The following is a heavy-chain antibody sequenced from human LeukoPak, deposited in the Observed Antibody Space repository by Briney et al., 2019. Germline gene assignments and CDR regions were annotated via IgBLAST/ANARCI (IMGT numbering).Heavy chain of an antibody. D-gene: IGHD2-21*02. Sequence: ASVKVSCKASGYTLTELFIHWVRQAPGEGLEWMGGFDPEDGETIYAQKFQGRVTMTEDTSTDTAYMKLSSLRSEDTAIYYCATDRPAYCGGDCYPFQHWGQGTLVTVSS. CDR2: FDPEDGET. V-gene: IGHV1-24*01. CDR1: GYTLTELF. J-gene: IGHJ1*01. CDR3: ATDRPAYCGGDCYPFQH.